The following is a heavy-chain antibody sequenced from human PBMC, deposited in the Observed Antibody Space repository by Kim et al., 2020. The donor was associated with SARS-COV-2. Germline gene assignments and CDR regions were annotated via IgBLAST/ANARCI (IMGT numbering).Heavy chain of an antibody. D-gene: IGHD5-18*01. CDR2: ISISSSYI. V-gene: IGHV3-21*01. CDR3: ARNTQTAMVNNYLAGAFYYYYGMDV. J-gene: IGHJ6*02. Sequence: GGSLRLSCAASGFTFSSYSMNWVRQAPGKGLELDSSISISSSYIYYADSVKGRFTISRDNAKNSLYLQMNSLRAEDTAVYYCARNTQTAMVNNYLAGAFYYYYGMDVWGQGTTVTVSS. CDR1: GFTFSSYS.